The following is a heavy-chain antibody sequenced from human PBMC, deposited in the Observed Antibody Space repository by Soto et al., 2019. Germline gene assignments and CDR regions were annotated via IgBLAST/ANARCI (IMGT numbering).Heavy chain of an antibody. Sequence: EVQLVESGGGLVQPGGSLRLSCAASGFTFSSYDMYWARQATGKGLEWVSTIGTAGDTYYPGSVKGRFAISRENAKNSXXXXXXXXXXXXXXXXXXXXXXTTVVTPIDYWGQGTLVTVSS. V-gene: IGHV3-13*01. CDR3: XXXXTTVVTPIDY. CDR1: GFTFSSYD. CDR2: IGTAGDT. D-gene: IGHD4-17*01. J-gene: IGHJ4*02.